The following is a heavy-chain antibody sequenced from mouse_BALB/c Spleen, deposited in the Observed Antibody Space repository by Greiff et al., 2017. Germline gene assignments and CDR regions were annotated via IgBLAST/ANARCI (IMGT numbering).Heavy chain of an antibody. CDR1: GFSLTSYG. CDR2: IWSGGST. CDR3: ARAGTSYAMDY. Sequence: VKVVESGPGLVQPSQSLSITCTVSGFSLTSYGVHWVRQSPGKGLEWLGVIWSGGSTDYNAAFISRLSISKDNSKSQVFFKMNSLQANDTAIYYCARAGTSYAMDYWGQGTSVTVSS. J-gene: IGHJ4*01. D-gene: IGHD4-1*01. V-gene: IGHV2-2*02.